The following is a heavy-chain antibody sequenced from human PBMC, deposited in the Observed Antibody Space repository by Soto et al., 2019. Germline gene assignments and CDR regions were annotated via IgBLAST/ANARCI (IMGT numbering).Heavy chain of an antibody. Sequence: PGGSLRLSCAASGFTFSSYEMNWVRQAPGKGLEWISYIRNSGSTIYYADSVKGRFTISRDDAKNSLYLQWSSLKASDTAIYYCGRQYCTRTTCDGWFDPWGQGTLVTVSS. V-gene: IGHV3-48*03. CDR1: GFTFSSYE. CDR2: IRNSGSTI. D-gene: IGHD2-2*01. CDR3: GRQYCTRTTCDGWFDP. J-gene: IGHJ5*02.